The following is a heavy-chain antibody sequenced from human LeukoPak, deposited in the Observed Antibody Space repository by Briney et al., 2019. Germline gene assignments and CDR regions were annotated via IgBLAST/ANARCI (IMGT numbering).Heavy chain of an antibody. CDR3: ARDPGSSAYGDYGCFDP. V-gene: IGHV3-30*02. CDR1: GFTFSSYG. CDR2: IRYDGSNK. D-gene: IGHD4-17*01. J-gene: IGHJ5*02. Sequence: GGSLRLSCAASGFTFSSYGMHWVRQAPGKGLEWVAFIRYDGSNKYYADSVKGRFTISRDNSKNTLYLQMNSLRSDDTAVYYCARDPGSSAYGDYGCFDPWGQGTLVTVSS.